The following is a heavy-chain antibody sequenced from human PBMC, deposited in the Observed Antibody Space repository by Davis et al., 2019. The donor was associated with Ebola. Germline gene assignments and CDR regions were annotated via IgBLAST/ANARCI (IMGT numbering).Heavy chain of an antibody. CDR3: AREAEAFDH. V-gene: IGHV3-30*04. Sequence: GESLKISCAASGFTFSNYAMHWVRQAPGKGLEWVAVISYDGSNKYYADSVKGRFTISRDNSKNTLCLQMNSLRAEDTAVYYCAREAEAFDHWGQGTLVTVSS. CDR2: ISYDGSNK. J-gene: IGHJ4*02. CDR1: GFTFSNYA.